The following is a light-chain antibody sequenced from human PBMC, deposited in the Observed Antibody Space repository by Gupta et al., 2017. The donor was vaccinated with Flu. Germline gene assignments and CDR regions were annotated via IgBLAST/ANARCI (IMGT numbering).Light chain of an antibody. V-gene: IGLV2-14*01. CDR3: SSYTGTEGV. CDR1: SSDVGGYNY. J-gene: IGLJ3*02. Sequence: QSALTQPASVSGSPGQSITISCTGTSSDVGGYNYVSWYQHHPGKAPKLIIYEVSNRPSGVSNRFSGSKSGNTASLTISGLQAEDEADYYCSSYTGTEGVFGGGTKLTVL. CDR2: EVS.